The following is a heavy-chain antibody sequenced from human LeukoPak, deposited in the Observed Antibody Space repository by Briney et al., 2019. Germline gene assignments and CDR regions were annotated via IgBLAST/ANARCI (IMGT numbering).Heavy chain of an antibody. V-gene: IGHV3-23*01. J-gene: IGHJ5*02. CDR3: AKDIVVVPAAGNWFDP. D-gene: IGHD2-2*01. CDR2: ISGSGHST. CDR1: GFTFSSYA. Sequence: GGSLRLSCAASGFTFSSYAMSWVRQAPGMGLEWVSAISGSGHSTYYADSVKGRFTISRDNSKNTLYLQMNSLRAEDTAVYYCAKDIVVVPAAGNWFDPWGQGTLVTVSS.